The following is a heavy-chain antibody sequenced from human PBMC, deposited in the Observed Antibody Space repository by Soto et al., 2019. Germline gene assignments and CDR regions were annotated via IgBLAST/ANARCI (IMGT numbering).Heavy chain of an antibody. V-gene: IGHV3-30*03. CDR2: TTYDGGIK. D-gene: IGHD1-1*01. Sequence: PGRSLRLSCSASGFSFSSYGMGWVRLDPGKGLEWVAATTYDGGIKHYVDSVKGRFTISRDNSKNTRYLQMNSLRVEDTATYYFAGGLDTQYYYYGLNVWGQGTTGTVSS. CDR3: AGGLDTQYYYYGLNV. J-gene: IGHJ6*02. CDR1: GFSFSSYG.